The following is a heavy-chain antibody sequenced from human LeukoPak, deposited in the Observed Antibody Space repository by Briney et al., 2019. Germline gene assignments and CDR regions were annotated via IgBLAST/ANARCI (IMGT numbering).Heavy chain of an antibody. D-gene: IGHD3-10*01. V-gene: IGHV3-23*01. CDR1: GFTFSSYA. CDR3: AKGTQRGVSSMCAYDI. CDR2: ISGSGGST. J-gene: IGHJ3*02. Sequence: GSLRLSCSASGFTFSSYAMSWVRQAPGKGLEGVSAISGSGGSTYYADSVKGGFTISRDNSKNTLYLQMNSLRAEDTAVYYCAKGTQRGVSSMCAYDIWGQGTMVTVSS.